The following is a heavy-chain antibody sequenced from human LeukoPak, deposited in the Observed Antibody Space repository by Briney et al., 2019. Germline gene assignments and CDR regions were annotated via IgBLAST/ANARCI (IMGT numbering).Heavy chain of an antibody. J-gene: IGHJ3*02. V-gene: IGHV1-69*13. D-gene: IGHD6-13*01. CDR2: IIPIFGTA. CDR3: ASQPGYGDAFDI. Sequence: SVKVSCNASGVTFSGYAISWVRHAPGQGLEWMGGIIPIFGTANYAQKFQGRVTITADETTSRAYMKLSSLRSEDTAVYYCASQPGYGDAFDIWGQGTMVTVSS. CDR1: GVTFSGYA.